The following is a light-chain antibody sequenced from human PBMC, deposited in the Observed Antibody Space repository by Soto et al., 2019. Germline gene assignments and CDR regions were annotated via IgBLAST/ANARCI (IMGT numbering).Light chain of an antibody. CDR2: EVS. Sequence: QSVLTQPASVSGSPGQSVTIYCSGTSSDVGAYNLVSWYQQYPGKAPKLMIYEVSNRPSGVSNRFSGSKSGNTASLTISGLQAEDEADYYCCTSYEGGGRYVFGTGTKVTVL. CDR1: SSDVGAYNL. J-gene: IGLJ1*01. CDR3: TSYEGGGRYV. V-gene: IGLV2-14*01.